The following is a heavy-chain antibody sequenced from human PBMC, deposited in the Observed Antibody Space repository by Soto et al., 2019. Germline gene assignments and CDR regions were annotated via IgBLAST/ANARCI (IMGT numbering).Heavy chain of an antibody. J-gene: IGHJ6*02. V-gene: IGHV1-3*01. CDR1: GYTFTSYA. CDR2: INAGNGNT. Sequence: ASVKVSCKASGYTFTSYAMHWVRQAPRQRLEWMGWINAGNGNTKYSQKFQGRVTITRDTSASTAYMELSSLRSEDTAVYYCARRSIAARPHFNGMDVWGQGTTVTVSS. CDR3: ARRSIAARPHFNGMDV. D-gene: IGHD6-6*01.